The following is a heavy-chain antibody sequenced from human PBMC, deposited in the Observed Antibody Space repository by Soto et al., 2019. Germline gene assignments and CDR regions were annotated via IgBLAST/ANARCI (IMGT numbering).Heavy chain of an antibody. J-gene: IGHJ6*03. V-gene: IGHV3-11*01. CDR2: ISGSGSTI. CDR3: ASGVAASHFYYYYMDV. CDR1: GFTFSDYY. Sequence: QVQLVESGGGLVKPGGSLRLSCAASGFTFSDYYMSWLRQAPGKGLEWVSYISGSGSTIYYADSVKGRFNISRDNAKNSLHLQMTSLRAEDTAVYYCASGVAASHFYYYYMDVWGEGNTVTVSS. D-gene: IGHD2-15*01.